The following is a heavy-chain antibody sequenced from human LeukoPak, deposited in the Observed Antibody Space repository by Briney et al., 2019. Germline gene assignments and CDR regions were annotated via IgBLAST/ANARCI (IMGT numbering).Heavy chain of an antibody. V-gene: IGHV3-48*03. CDR2: ISSSGSTI. J-gene: IGHJ6*02. CDR1: GFTFSSYE. D-gene: IGHD2-21*02. CDR3: AREGVVGTKYYGLDV. Sequence: PGGSLRLFSAAPGFTFSSYEMNWVRQAPGKGLEWVSYISSSGSTIYYADSVKGRFTISRDNAKNSLYLQMNSLRAEDTAVYYCAREGVVGTKYYGLDVWGQGTTVTVSS.